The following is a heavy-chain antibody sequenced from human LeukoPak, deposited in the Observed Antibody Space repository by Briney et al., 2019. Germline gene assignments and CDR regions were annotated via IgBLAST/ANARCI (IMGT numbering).Heavy chain of an antibody. Sequence: PGGSLRLSCAASGFTFSSYAMHWVRQAPGKGLEWVAVISYDGSNKYYADSVKGRFTISRDNSKNSLYLQMNSLRAEDTAVYYCARFPSSSGWYDVSFDYWGQGTLVTVSS. V-gene: IGHV3-30*04. CDR3: ARFPSSSGWYDVSFDY. D-gene: IGHD6-19*01. CDR2: ISYDGSNK. J-gene: IGHJ4*02. CDR1: GFTFSSYA.